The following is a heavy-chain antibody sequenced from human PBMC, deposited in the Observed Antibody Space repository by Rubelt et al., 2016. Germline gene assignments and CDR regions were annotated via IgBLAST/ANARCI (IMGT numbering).Heavy chain of an antibody. D-gene: IGHD6-13*01. Sequence: EVQLVQSGAEVKKPGESLRISCKGSGYNFTTYWISWVRQTPGKGLEWMGRIDPSDSYINYSPPFQGPATISAAKSISTAYLQWSSLKASDTAMYYCGRGNSWYPLWGQGTLVTVSS. CDR1: GYNFTTYW. J-gene: IGHJ4*02. CDR2: IDPSDSYI. CDR3: GRGNSWYPL. V-gene: IGHV5-10-1*03.